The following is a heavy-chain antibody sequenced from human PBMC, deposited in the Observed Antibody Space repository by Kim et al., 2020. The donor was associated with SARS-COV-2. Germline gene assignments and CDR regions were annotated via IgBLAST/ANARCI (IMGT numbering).Heavy chain of an antibody. CDR2: IYYSGST. D-gene: IGHD4-17*01. CDR1: GGSISSGGYY. Sequence: SETLSLTCTVSGGSISSGGYYWSWIRQHPGKGLEWIGYIYYSGSTYYNPSLKSRVTISVDTSKNQFSLKLSSVTAADTAVYYCARERGDYAHYFDYWGQGTLVTVSS. V-gene: IGHV4-31*03. J-gene: IGHJ4*02. CDR3: ARERGDYAHYFDY.